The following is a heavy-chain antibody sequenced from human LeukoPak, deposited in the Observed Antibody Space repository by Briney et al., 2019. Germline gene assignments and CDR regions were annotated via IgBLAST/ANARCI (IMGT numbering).Heavy chain of an antibody. CDR3: TRSSIYGVLNGPQYFQQ. Sequence: PSETLSLTCNVSSGSINSGGYYWGWIRQPPGKAPQWIGYIYHNGNTYYSPALKSRILISVDRSMKQFSLRVNSVTAADTAIYYCTRSSIYGVLNGPQYFQQWGQGTLVVVSS. V-gene: IGHV4-30-2*01. CDR2: IYHNGNT. CDR1: SGSINSGGYY. J-gene: IGHJ1*01. D-gene: IGHD3-3*02.